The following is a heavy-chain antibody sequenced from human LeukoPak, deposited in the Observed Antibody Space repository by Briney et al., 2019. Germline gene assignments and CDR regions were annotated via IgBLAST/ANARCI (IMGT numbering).Heavy chain of an antibody. CDR3: TNIPRSGRYWGYFED. D-gene: IGHD6-19*01. CDR2: ITYSGYT. V-gene: IGHV4-59*02. CDR1: GLTGSHNY. Sequence: GSLRLSCAASGLTGSHNYVSWIRQPPGKGLEWIGHITYSGYTTYNPSLKSRVTISVDMSKKQFSLKLTSVTAADTAMYFCTNIPRSGRYWGYFEDWGQGTLVTVSS. J-gene: IGHJ1*01.